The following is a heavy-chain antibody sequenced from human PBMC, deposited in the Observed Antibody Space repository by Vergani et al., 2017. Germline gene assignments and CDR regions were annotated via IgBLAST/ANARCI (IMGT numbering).Heavy chain of an antibody. V-gene: IGHV4-4*09. J-gene: IGHJ6*02. CDR1: GGSISSYY. Sequence: QVQLQESGPGLVKPSETLSLTCTVSGGSISSYYWSWIRQPPGKGLEWIGYIYTSGSTNYNPSLKSRVTISVDTSKNQFSLKLRSVTAADTAVYYCARHQSLWSGYYTDYYGMDVWGQGTTVTVSS. D-gene: IGHD3-3*01. CDR2: IYTSGST. CDR3: ARHQSLWSGYYTDYYGMDV.